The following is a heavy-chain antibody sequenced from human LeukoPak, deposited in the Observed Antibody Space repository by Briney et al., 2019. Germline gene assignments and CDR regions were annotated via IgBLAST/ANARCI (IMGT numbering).Heavy chain of an antibody. V-gene: IGHV4-59*08. Sequence: SETLSLTCTVSGGSISNYYWSWIRQPPGKGLEWIGYIYYSGSTNYNPSLKSRVTISVDTSKNQFSLNLTSVTAADTAVYYCARHRLGNWKSDVDYWGQGTLVTVSS. D-gene: IGHD1-20*01. J-gene: IGHJ4*02. CDR1: GGSISNYY. CDR2: IYYSGST. CDR3: ARHRLGNWKSDVDY.